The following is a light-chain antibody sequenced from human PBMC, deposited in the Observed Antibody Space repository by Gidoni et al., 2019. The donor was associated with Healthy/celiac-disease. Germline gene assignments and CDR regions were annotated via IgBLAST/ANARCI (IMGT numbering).Light chain of an antibody. CDR2: SNN. Sequence: QSVLTQPPSASGTPGQRVTISCSGSSSNIGINTVNWYQQLPGTAPKLLIYSNNQRPSGVPDRFSGSKSGPSASLAISGLQSEDEADYYCAAWDDSLNGWVFGGGTKLTVL. J-gene: IGLJ3*02. CDR1: SSNIGINT. V-gene: IGLV1-44*01. CDR3: AAWDDSLNGWV.